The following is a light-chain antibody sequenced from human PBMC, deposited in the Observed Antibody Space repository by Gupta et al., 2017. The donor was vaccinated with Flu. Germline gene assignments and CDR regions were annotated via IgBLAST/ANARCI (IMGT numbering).Light chain of an antibody. CDR2: DAS. V-gene: IGKV1-27*01. CDR1: QGISNS. J-gene: IGKJ3*01. Sequence: IRMTQSPSSLSASVGDRVTIPCRASQGISNSLAWYQQKPGEVPKLLIYDASTLQSGVPSRFSGSGSGTDFTLTISSLQPGDVATYYCQKYNSAPLTFGPGTKVDIK. CDR3: QKYNSAPLT.